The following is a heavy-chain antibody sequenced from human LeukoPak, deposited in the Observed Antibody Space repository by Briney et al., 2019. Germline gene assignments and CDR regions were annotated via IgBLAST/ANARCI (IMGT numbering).Heavy chain of an antibody. CDR3: ARGSGITMVRGVYFDY. D-gene: IGHD3-10*01. CDR2: IWHDGSNK. J-gene: IGHJ4*02. V-gene: IGHV3-33*01. CDR1: GFTFSSYG. Sequence: PGGSLRLSCAASGFTFSSYGMHWVRQAPGKGLEWVAVIWHDGSNKYYADSVKGRFTISRDNSKNTLYLQMNSLRAEDTGVYYCARGSGITMVRGVYFDYWGQGTLVTVSS.